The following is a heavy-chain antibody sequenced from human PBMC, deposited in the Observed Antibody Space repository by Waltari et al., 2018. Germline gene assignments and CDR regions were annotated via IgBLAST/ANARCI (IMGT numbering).Heavy chain of an antibody. CDR1: GYTFTSSD. J-gene: IGHJ6*02. D-gene: IGHD1-26*01. Sequence: QVQLVQSGAEVKKPGASVKVSCKASGYTFTSSDINWVRQATGQGLEWMGWMNPNSGNTGYAQKFQGRVTMTRNTSISTAYMELSSLRSEDTAVYYCARPPMSYGGMDVWGQGTTVTVSS. CDR2: MNPNSGNT. V-gene: IGHV1-8*01. CDR3: ARPPMSYGGMDV.